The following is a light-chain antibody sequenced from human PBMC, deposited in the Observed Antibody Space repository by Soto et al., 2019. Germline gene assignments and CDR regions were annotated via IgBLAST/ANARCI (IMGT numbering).Light chain of an antibody. CDR2: GAS. Sequence: DIQMTQSPSSVSASVGDRVTITCRASQGISNWLAWYQQQPGKAPKLLIYGASSLQSGVPSRFSGGGSGTHFTLIISSLQPEDFATYYCQQTNTFLTLNFGGGTKVEI. CDR1: QGISNW. CDR3: QQTNTFLTLN. V-gene: IGKV1-12*01. J-gene: IGKJ4*01.